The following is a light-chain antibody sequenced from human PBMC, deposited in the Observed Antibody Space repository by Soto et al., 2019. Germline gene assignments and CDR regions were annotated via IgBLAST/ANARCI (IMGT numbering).Light chain of an antibody. CDR1: QDISTW. V-gene: IGKV1-12*01. Sequence: DIHLTPSPSAVSASVRDRVPITCLSSQDISTWLAWYQQKPGKAPKLLIYAASSLFSGVPSRFSGSGSGTDFTLTISSLQPEDFATYYCQQADSLPLVPFGQGTRLEI. CDR3: QQADSLPLVP. CDR2: AAS. J-gene: IGKJ5*01.